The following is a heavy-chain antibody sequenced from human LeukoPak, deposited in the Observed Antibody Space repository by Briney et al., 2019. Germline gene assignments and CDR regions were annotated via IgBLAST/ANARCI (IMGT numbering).Heavy chain of an antibody. J-gene: IGHJ4*02. Sequence: GGSLRLSCAASGFTFSTYAMTWVRQAPGKGLGWVSTISGSDGKTYYADSVKGRCTISRDNSKNTLYLQMNSLGAEDTAVYYCARSITIFGLVIYYFDLWGQGTLVTVSS. V-gene: IGHV3-23*01. CDR1: GFTFSTYA. CDR2: ISGSDGKT. CDR3: ARSITIFGLVIYYFDL. D-gene: IGHD3-3*01.